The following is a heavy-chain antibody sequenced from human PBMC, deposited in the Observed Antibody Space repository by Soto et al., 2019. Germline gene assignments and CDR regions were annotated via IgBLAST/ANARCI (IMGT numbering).Heavy chain of an antibody. J-gene: IGHJ4*02. CDR3: ARSRRKQLAPDY. CDR1: GGSISSYY. CDR2: IYYSGST. V-gene: IGHV4-59*01. Sequence: SETLSLTCTVSGGSISSYYCIWVRHPAGKGLEWIGYIYYSGSTNYNPSLKSRVTISVDTSKNQFSLKLSSVTAADTAVYYCARSRRKQLAPDYWGQGTLVTVSS. D-gene: IGHD6-6*01.